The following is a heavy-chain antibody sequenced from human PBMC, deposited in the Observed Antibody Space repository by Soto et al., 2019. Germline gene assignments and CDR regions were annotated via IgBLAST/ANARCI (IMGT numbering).Heavy chain of an antibody. Sequence: ASVKVSCKASGYTFTGYYMHWVRQAPGQGLEWMGWINPNSGGTNYAQKFQGRVTMTRDTSISTAYMELSRLRFDDTAVYYCARDYPPDYYDSSGYYFGGWFGLWGQGTLVTVSS. D-gene: IGHD3-22*01. V-gene: IGHV1-2*02. CDR3: ARDYPPDYYDSSGYYFGGWFGL. CDR2: INPNSGGT. J-gene: IGHJ5*02. CDR1: GYTFTGYY.